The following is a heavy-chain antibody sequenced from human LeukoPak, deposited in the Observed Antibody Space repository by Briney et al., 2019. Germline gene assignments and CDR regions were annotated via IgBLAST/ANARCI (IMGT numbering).Heavy chain of an antibody. CDR2: ISKDGSSN. CDR1: GFTFSSLA. V-gene: IGHV3-30-3*01. Sequence: PGRSLRLSCAASGFTFSSLAMHWVRQAPGKGLEWVAVISKDGSSNHQADSVKGRVTISRDNSKNTLYLQMDSPRAEDTAVYYCARDLSGSYVFDYLGQGTLVTVSS. J-gene: IGHJ4*02. D-gene: IGHD1-26*01. CDR3: ARDLSGSYVFDY.